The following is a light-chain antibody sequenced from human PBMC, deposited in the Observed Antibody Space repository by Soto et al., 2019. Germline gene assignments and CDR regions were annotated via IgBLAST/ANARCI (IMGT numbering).Light chain of an antibody. CDR2: EVT. Sequence: QSVLTQPASVSESPGQSITISCTGTSSDVGGYNFVSWYQQNPGDAPKLLIYEVTNRPSGVSNRFSGSKSGNTASLIISGLQAEDEADYYCSSYTNTNTWVFGGGTQLTVL. J-gene: IGLJ3*02. CDR3: SSYTNTNTWV. CDR1: SSDVGGYNF. V-gene: IGLV2-14*01.